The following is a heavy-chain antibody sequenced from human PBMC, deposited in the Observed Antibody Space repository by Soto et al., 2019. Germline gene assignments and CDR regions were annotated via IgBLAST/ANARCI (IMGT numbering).Heavy chain of an antibody. CDR2: IYYSGST. D-gene: IGHD3-10*01. V-gene: IGHV4-59*08. J-gene: IGHJ3*02. CDR1: GGSISSYY. CDR3: ARRGRTMDAFDI. Sequence: SETLSLTCTVSGGSISSYYWSWIRQPPGKGLEWIGYIYYSGSTNYNPSLKSRVTISVDTSKYQFSLKLSSVTAADTAVYYCARRGRTMDAFDIWGQGTMVTVSS.